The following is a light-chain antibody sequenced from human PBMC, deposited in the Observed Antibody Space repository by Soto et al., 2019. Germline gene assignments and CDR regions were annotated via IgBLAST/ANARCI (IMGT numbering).Light chain of an antibody. Sequence: QPVLTQPPSVSGAPGQRVTISCTGSSSNIGAGYDVHWYQQLPGTAPKLLIYGNSNRPSGVPDRFSGSKSGTSASLAITGLQAEDEADYYSQSYDSSLSVVVFGGGTKVTVL. CDR1: SSNIGAGYD. CDR2: GNS. CDR3: QSYDSSLSVVV. J-gene: IGLJ2*01. V-gene: IGLV1-40*01.